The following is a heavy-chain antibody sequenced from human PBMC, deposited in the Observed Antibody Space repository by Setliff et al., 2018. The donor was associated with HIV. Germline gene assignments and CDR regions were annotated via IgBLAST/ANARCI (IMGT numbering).Heavy chain of an antibody. CDR3: ASGGSGSYLPVPDAFDI. D-gene: IGHD1-26*01. Sequence: SVKVSCKASGGTFSSYAISWVRQAPGQGLEWMGGIIPIFGTANYAQKSQGRVTITTDESTSTAYMELSSLRSGDTAVYYCASGGSGSYLPVPDAFDIWGQGTMVTVSS. CDR1: GGTFSSYA. V-gene: IGHV1-69*05. CDR2: IIPIFGTA. J-gene: IGHJ3*02.